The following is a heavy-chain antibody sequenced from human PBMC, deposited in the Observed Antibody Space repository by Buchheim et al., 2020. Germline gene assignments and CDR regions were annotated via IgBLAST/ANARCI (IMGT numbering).Heavy chain of an antibody. V-gene: IGHV4-39*01. CDR2: IYYSGST. J-gene: IGHJ4*02. D-gene: IGHD4-11*01. CDR3: ARQVLPGAYSNYRQDFDY. Sequence: QLQLQESGPGLVKPSETLSLTCTVSGGSISSSSYYWGWIRQPPGKGLEWIGSIYYSGSTYYNPSFKSRFTISVATSKNQFSLKLSSVTAADTAVYYCARQVLPGAYSNYRQDFDYWGQGTL. CDR1: GGSISSSSYY.